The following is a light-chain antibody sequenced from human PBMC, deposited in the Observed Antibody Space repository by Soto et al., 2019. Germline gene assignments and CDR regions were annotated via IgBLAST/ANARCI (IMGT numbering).Light chain of an antibody. CDR2: DAS. J-gene: IGKJ3*01. Sequence: EIVMTQSPATLSVSPGERATLSCRASQSVSSNLAWYQQKPGQAPRLLIYDASTRATGIPARFSGSGSGTEFTLTIRTLQSEDFAVYYCQQYNNWPLTFGPGTKVDIK. V-gene: IGKV3-15*01. CDR1: QSVSSN. CDR3: QQYNNWPLT.